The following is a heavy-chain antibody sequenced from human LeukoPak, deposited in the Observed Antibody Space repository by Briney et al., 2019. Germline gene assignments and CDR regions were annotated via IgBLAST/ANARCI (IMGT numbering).Heavy chain of an antibody. CDR2: INQDASEI. CDR3: ATDRDNSDWQKRFDS. D-gene: IGHD2-21*02. J-gene: IGHJ4*02. V-gene: IGHV3-7*01. CDR1: GFTFSTYW. Sequence: PGGSLRLSCAASGFTFSTYWMNWYRQAPGKGREWVGNINQDASEINYVDSARGRFTISRDNAKNSLHLQMNSLRAEDTAVYYCATDRDNSDWQKRFDSWGQGTLVTVSS.